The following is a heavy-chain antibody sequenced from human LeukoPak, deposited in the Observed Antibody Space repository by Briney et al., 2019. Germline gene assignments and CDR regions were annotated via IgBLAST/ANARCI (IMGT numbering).Heavy chain of an antibody. J-gene: IGHJ4*02. CDR3: ARDDYGDYVSD. D-gene: IGHD4-17*01. CDR2: IYYSGST. V-gene: IGHV4-59*01. Sequence: SETLFLTCTVSGGSICSYYWSWIRQPPGKGLDWIGYIYYSGSTNYNPSLKSRVTISVDTSKNQFSLKLSSVTAADTAVYYCARDDYGDYVSDWGQGTLVTVSS. CDR1: GGSICSYY.